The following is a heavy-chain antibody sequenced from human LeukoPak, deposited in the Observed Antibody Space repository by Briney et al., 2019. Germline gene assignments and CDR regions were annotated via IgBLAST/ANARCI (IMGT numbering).Heavy chain of an antibody. J-gene: IGHJ4*02. CDR3: AGDRHAYSGTDY. Sequence: PSQTLSLTCTVSGGSISSGGYYWSWIRQHPGKGLEWIGYIYYSGSTYYNPSLKSRVTISVDTSKNQFSLKLSSVTAADTAVYYCAGDRHAYSGTDYWGQGTLVTVSS. CDR1: GGSISSGGYY. D-gene: IGHD1-26*01. CDR2: IYYSGST. V-gene: IGHV4-31*03.